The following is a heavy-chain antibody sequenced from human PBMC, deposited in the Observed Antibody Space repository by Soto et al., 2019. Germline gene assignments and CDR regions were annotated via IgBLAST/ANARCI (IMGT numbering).Heavy chain of an antibody. D-gene: IGHD2-21*02. CDR3: ARASGGNSGWGHWSDP. CDR1: GYSISSGYY. Sequence: LSLTCAVSGYSISSGYYWGWIRQPPGRGLEWIGSVSHSGTTYYNPSLRSRVTISIDTSNNQFALKLSSVTAADTAVYYCARASGGNSGWGHWSDPWGQGTLVTVSS. J-gene: IGHJ5*02. CDR2: VSHSGTT. V-gene: IGHV4-38-2*01.